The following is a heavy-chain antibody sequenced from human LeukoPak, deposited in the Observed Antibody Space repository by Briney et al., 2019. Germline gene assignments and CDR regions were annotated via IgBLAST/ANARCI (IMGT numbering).Heavy chain of an antibody. CDR1: GFTFSSYV. CDR2: VGGSGITT. Sequence: GGSLRLSCAASGFTFSSYVMSWVRQAPGKGLEWVSTVGGSGITTYYADSVKGRFTISRDNSKNTLYLQMNSLRAEDTAVYYCARDAPSSVIRGYYYMDVWGKGTTVTISS. V-gene: IGHV3-23*01. J-gene: IGHJ6*03. CDR3: ARDAPSSVIRGYYYMDV. D-gene: IGHD3-22*01.